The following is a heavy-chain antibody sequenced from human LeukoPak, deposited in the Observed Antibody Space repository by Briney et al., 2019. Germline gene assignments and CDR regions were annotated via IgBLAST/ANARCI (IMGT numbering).Heavy chain of an antibody. V-gene: IGHV3-74*01. Sequence: GGSLRLSCAASGFTFSSYWMSWVRQAPGKGLVWVSRIDPHGTGINYADSVKGRFTISRDIAKNTLYLQLNNLRAEDTAVYYCASLGRLRSWGQGTLVTVSS. D-gene: IGHD3-3*01. J-gene: IGHJ4*02. CDR3: ASLGRLRS. CDR1: GFTFSSYW. CDR2: IDPHGTGI.